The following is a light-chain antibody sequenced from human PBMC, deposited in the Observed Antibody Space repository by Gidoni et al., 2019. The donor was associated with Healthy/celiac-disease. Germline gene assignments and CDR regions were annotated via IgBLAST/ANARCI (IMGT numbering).Light chain of an antibody. Sequence: DIQMTQSPSSLSASVGDRVTITCRASQSISSYLNWYQQKPGKAPKLLIYSASSMQSGVPSRFSGSGSGPDFTLTIISLQPEDFAPYYCQQSYSTPWTFGQGTKVEFK. V-gene: IGKV1-39*01. CDR1: QSISSY. CDR2: SAS. J-gene: IGKJ1*01. CDR3: QQSYSTPWT.